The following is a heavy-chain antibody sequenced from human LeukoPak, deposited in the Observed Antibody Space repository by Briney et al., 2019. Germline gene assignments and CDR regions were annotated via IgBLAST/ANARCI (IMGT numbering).Heavy chain of an antibody. CDR2: IKQDGSEK. Sequence: GGSLRLSCAASGFTLSSYWMSWVRQAPGKGLEWVANIKQDGSEKYYADSVKGRFTISRDNAKNSLYLQMNSLRAEDTAVYYGARGGYSYGYRKPTDAFDIWGQGTMVTVSS. D-gene: IGHD5-18*01. V-gene: IGHV3-7*01. J-gene: IGHJ3*02. CDR1: GFTLSSYW. CDR3: ARGGYSYGYRKPTDAFDI.